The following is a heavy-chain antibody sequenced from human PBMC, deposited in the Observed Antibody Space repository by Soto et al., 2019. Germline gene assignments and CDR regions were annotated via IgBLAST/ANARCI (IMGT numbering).Heavy chain of an antibody. J-gene: IGHJ4*02. CDR3: VGGQYYFDY. CDR1: GFPFSSYG. CDR2: ISYDGSNK. V-gene: IGHV3-30*03. Sequence: QVQLVESGGGVVQPGRSLRLSCAASGFPFSSYGMHWVREAPGKGLEWVAVISYDGSNKYYADSVKGRFTISRDNSESTLYLQMNSLRPEDRALYYCVGGQYYFDYRGQGTLVTVSP. D-gene: IGHD3-10*01.